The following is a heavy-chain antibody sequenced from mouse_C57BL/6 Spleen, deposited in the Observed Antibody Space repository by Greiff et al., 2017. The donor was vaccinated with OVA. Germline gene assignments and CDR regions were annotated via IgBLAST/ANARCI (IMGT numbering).Heavy chain of an antibody. J-gene: IGHJ1*03. CDR1: GYAFSSSW. Sequence: QVQLQQSGPELVKPGASVKISCTASGYAFSSSWMNWVKQRPGKGLEWIGRIYPGDGDTNYNGKFKGKATLTADKSSSTAYMQLSSLTSEDSAVYFCARGGDYAWYFYVWGTGTTVTVSS. CDR3: ARGGDYAWYFYV. V-gene: IGHV1-82*01. D-gene: IGHD2-4*01. CDR2: IYPGDGDT.